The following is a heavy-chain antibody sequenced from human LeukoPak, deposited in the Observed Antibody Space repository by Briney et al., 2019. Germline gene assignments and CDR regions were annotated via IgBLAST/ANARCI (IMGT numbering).Heavy chain of an antibody. V-gene: IGHV4-59*01. Sequence: SETLSLTCTVSGGSISSYHWSWIRQPPGKGLEWIGYIYHSGNTNYNPSLKSRVTISVDTSKNQFSLKLSSLTAADTAVYYCAKYSTTSLNWFGPWGQGILVTVSS. CDR2: IYHSGNT. J-gene: IGHJ5*02. CDR3: AKYSTTSLNWFGP. D-gene: IGHD2-21*01. CDR1: GGSISSYH.